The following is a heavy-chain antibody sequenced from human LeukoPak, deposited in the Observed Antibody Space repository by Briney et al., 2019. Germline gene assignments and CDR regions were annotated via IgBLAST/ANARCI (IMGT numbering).Heavy chain of an antibody. V-gene: IGHV4-34*01. CDR1: GGSFSGYY. CDR3: ARGGDWSDGDY. CDR2: INHSGST. Sequence: SETLSLTCAVYGGSFSGYYWSWIRQPPGRGLEWIGEINHSGSTNYNPSLKSRVTISVDTSKNQFSLKLSSVTAADTAVYYCARGGDWSDGDYWGQGTLVTVSS. D-gene: IGHD2-21*02. J-gene: IGHJ4*02.